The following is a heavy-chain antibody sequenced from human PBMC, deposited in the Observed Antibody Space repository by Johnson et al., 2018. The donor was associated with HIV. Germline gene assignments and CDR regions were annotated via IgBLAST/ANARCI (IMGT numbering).Heavy chain of an antibody. Sequence: EQLVESGGGLVQPGGSLRLSCAASRITFSRYWMTWVRQAPGKGLEWVANIKQDGSEEYYVDSVKGRFAISRDNAKNSLYLQMNSLRAEDTALYYCARSVGYYDSSAYYYVDAFDIWGQGTMVTVSS. CDR2: IKQDGSEE. V-gene: IGHV3-7*03. CDR1: RITFSRYW. CDR3: ARSVGYYDSSAYYYVDAFDI. J-gene: IGHJ3*02. D-gene: IGHD3-22*01.